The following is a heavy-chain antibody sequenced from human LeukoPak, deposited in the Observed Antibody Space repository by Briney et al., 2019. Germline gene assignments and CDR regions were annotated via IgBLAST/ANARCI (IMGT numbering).Heavy chain of an antibody. V-gene: IGHV4-59*01. Sequence: PSETLSLTCTVSGGSISSYYWSWIRQPPGKGLEWIGYIFYSGSTNYSPSLKSRVTISVDTSKNQFSLKLSSVTAADTAVYYCARNGAPLDVWGQGTTVTVSS. D-gene: IGHD4-17*01. J-gene: IGHJ6*02. CDR2: IFYSGST. CDR1: GGSISSYY. CDR3: ARNGAPLDV.